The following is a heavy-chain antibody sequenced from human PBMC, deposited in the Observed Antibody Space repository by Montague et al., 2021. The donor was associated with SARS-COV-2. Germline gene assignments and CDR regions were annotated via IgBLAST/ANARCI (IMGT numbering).Heavy chain of an antibody. J-gene: IGHJ5*02. CDR2: IYWDDDK. D-gene: IGHD1-14*01. CDR1: GFSLSTSGVG. V-gene: IGHV2-5*02. Sequence: PALVKPTQTLTLTCTFSGFSLSTSGVGVGWIRQPPGKALEWLALIYWDDDKRYSPSLESRLTITKDTSKNQVVLTMTNMDPVDTATYYCAHKLYGINRRWFDPWGQGTLVTVSS. CDR3: AHKLYGINRRWFDP.